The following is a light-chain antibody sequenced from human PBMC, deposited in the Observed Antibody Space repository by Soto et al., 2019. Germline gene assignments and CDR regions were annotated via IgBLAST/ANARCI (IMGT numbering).Light chain of an antibody. J-gene: IGKJ4*01. V-gene: IGKV1-5*03. CDR1: QSIGSW. CDR2: KAS. CDR3: QQYKSYPLT. Sequence: DLQMTQSPSTLSASVRDRVTLTFRASQSIGSWVAWYQQKPGTAPKLLIYKASSLQTGVPSRFSGSGSGTEFTLTISSLQPDDFATYYCQQYKSYPLTFGGGTKVDIK.